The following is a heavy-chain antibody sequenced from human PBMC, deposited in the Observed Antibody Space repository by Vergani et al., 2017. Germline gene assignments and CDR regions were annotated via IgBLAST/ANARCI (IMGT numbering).Heavy chain of an antibody. D-gene: IGHD2-8*01. Sequence: VLLVESGGGLVQPGGSLRLSCAASGFTFSAYWMNWVRQAPGKGLEWIGEIRHDGITHYSPSLKSRVTISIDTSTHQFSLNLRSVTAADTAVYYCAREGYCTNGVCFTLFDVWGQGALVTVSS. V-gene: IGHV4-34*01. J-gene: IGHJ4*02. CDR2: IRHDGIT. CDR3: AREGYCTNGVCFTLFDV. CDR1: GFTFSAYW.